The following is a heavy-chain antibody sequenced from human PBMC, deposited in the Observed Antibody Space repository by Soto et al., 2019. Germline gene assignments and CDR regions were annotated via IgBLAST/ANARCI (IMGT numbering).Heavy chain of an antibody. Sequence: PGGSLRLSCAASGFTFSSYSMNWVRQAPGKRLEWVSSISSSSSYIYYADSVKGRFTISRDNAKNSLYLQMNSLRAGDSAVYYCARDSKLGTRLFDYWGQGTLVTVSS. D-gene: IGHD7-27*01. CDR1: GFTFSSYS. V-gene: IGHV3-21*01. J-gene: IGHJ4*02. CDR2: ISSSSSYI. CDR3: ARDSKLGTRLFDY.